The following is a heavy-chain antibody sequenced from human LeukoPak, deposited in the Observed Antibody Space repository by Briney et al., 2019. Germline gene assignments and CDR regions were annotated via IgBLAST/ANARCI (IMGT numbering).Heavy chain of an antibody. CDR2: SSSNGGST. D-gene: IGHD3-9*01. Sequence: GGSLRLSCSASGFTFSNYAMHWIRQAPGKGLEYVSASSSNGGSTYYADSVKGRFTISRDNSKNTLYLQMSSLRAEDTAVYYCARGPPNQLRYFDWLPPPTWGQGTLVTVSS. V-gene: IGHV3-64D*06. J-gene: IGHJ4*02. CDR3: ARGPPNQLRYFDWLPPPT. CDR1: GFTFSNYA.